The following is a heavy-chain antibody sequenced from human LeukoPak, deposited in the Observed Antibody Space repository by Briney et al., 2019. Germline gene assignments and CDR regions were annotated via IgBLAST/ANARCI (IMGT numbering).Heavy chain of an antibody. J-gene: IGHJ5*02. D-gene: IGHD3-22*01. CDR3: ASSNYYDSSGYDNWFDP. V-gene: IGHV1-69*13. CDR1: GGTFSSYA. Sequence: SVKVSCKASGGTFSSYAISWVRQAPGQGLEWMGGIIPIFGTANYAQKFQGRVTITADESTSTAYMELSSLRSEDTAVYYCASSNYYDSSGYDNWFDPWGQGTLATVSS. CDR2: IIPIFGTA.